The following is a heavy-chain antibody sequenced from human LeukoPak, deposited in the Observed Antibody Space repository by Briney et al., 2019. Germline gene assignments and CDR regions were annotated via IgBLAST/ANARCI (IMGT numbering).Heavy chain of an antibody. D-gene: IGHD4-23*01. CDR2: ISADNGNT. Sequence: VKVSCKASGCTFTSYGISWVRQAPGQGLEWMGWISADNGNTTYAQKLQGRVTMTTDTSTSTAYMELRSLRSDDPAVYYCARDGTFGGNSLFYYYYYMDVWGKGTTVTVSS. CDR1: GCTFTSYG. V-gene: IGHV1-18*01. CDR3: ARDGTFGGNSLFYYYYYMDV. J-gene: IGHJ6*03.